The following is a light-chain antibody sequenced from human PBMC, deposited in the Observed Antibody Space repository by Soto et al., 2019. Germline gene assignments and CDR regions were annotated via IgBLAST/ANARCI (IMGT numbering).Light chain of an antibody. CDR1: QGIRDA. V-gene: IGKV1-17*01. CDR3: LQHSDYPFT. J-gene: IGKJ2*01. CDR2: SAS. Sequence: DIQMTQSPSSLSASVGDRVIITCRASQGIRDALGWYQQKPGKVPKRLIYSASSLQSGVPSRFSGSGSETEFTLTISSLQPEDFATYYCLQHSDYPFTFGQGTKVDIK.